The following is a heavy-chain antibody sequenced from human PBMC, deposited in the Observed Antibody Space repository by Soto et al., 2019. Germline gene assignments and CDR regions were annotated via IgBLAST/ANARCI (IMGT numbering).Heavy chain of an antibody. CDR2: IYYSGST. D-gene: IGHD6-19*01. Sequence: PSETLSLTCTVSGGSVSSGSYYWSWIRQPPGKGLEWIGYIYYSGSTNYNPSLKSRVTISVDTSKNQFSRKLSSVTAAETAVYYCAREVVLAVAGTTGDYYYGMDVWGQGTTVTVSS. J-gene: IGHJ6*02. V-gene: IGHV4-61*01. CDR3: AREVVLAVAGTTGDYYYGMDV. CDR1: GGSVSSGSYY.